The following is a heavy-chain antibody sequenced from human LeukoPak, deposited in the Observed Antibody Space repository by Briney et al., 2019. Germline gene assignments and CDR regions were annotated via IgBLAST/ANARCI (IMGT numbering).Heavy chain of an antibody. V-gene: IGHV3-7*01. D-gene: IGHD2-2*01. Sequence: GGSLRLSCAVSGFTFSSYWMSWVRQAPGKGLEWVASIKEEGSEKHYVDSVKGRFTISRDNAKNSLYLQMKSLRAEDTAVYYCARGHYQLSWGQGILVTVSS. CDR3: ARGHYQLS. CDR1: GFTFSSYW. J-gene: IGHJ5*02. CDR2: IKEEGSEK.